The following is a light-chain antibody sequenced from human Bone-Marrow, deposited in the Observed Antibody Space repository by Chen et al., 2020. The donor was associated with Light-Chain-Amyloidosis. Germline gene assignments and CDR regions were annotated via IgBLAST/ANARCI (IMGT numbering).Light chain of an antibody. Sequence: HSALTPPASVSGSPGQSRTIAFTGTSSDVGGDNHVSWYQQHPDKASKLMIYEVTNRPSWVPDRFSGSKSDNTASLTSSGLQTEDEADYFCSSYTMTNTLVFGSGTRVTVL. CDR2: EVT. J-gene: IGLJ1*01. V-gene: IGLV2-14*01. CDR3: SSYTMTNTLV. CDR1: SSDVGGDNH.